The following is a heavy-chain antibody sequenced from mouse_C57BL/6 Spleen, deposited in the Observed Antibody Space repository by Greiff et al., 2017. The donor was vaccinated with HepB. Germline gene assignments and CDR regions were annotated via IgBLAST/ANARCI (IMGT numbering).Heavy chain of an antibody. CDR2: IYPRDGST. CDR1: GYTFTSYD. CDR3: ARGETGPYWYFDV. Sequence: VQLVESGPELVKPGASVKLSCKASGYTFTSYDINWVKQRPGQGLEWIGWIYPRDGSTKYNEKFKGKATLTVDTSSSTAYMELHSLTSEDSAVYFCARGETGPYWYFDVWGTGTTVTVSS. J-gene: IGHJ1*03. V-gene: IGHV1-85*01. D-gene: IGHD4-1*01.